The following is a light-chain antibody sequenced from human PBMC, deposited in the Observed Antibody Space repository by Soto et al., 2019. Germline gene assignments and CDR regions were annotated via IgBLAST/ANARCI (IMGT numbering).Light chain of an antibody. CDR3: QQYGCLSSP. V-gene: IGKV3-20*01. CDR1: QSVRSSY. J-gene: IGKJ1*01. CDR2: GAS. Sequence: EIVLTQSPGTLSLPPGERATLSCRASQSVRSSYLAWYQQKFGQVPRLLIYGASSRATGIPDRFSGSGSGTDFTLTISRLEPEYFAVDYCQQYGCLSSPLGHGPK.